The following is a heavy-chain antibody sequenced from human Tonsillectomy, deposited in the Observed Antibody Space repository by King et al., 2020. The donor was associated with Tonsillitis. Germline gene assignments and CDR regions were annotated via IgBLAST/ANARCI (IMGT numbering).Heavy chain of an antibody. J-gene: IGHJ4*02. V-gene: IGHV4-34*01. CDR3: ATTRGY. CDR1: GGSFSGYY. D-gene: IGHD3-10*01. CDR2: IHHLGGP. Sequence: VQLQQWGAGLLKPSETLSLTCAVYGGSFSGYYWNWVRQPPGKELEGIGEIHHLGGPNYNPSLKSRVTISLDTSKNQFSLKLTSVTAADTAVYYCATTRGYWGQGTLVTVSS.